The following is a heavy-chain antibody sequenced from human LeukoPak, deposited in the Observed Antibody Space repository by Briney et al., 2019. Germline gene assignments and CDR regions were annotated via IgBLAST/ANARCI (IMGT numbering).Heavy chain of an antibody. V-gene: IGHV3-74*01. J-gene: IGHJ1*01. D-gene: IGHD3-22*01. Sequence: GGSLRLSCAASGFTFSIFWMHWVRRAPGKGPVWVSRINSDGSSTDYADSVKGRFTISRDNAKNSLYLQMNSLRAEDTAVYYCATYSSLNTREFQYWGQGTLVTVSP. CDR2: INSDGSST. CDR1: GFTFSIFW. CDR3: ATYSSLNTREFQY.